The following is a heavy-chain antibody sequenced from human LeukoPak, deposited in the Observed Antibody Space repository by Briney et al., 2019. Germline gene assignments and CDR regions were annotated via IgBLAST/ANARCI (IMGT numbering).Heavy chain of an antibody. J-gene: IGHJ4*02. CDR1: GGSISSGGYY. CDR3: ARDSSRILVGNGFDF. D-gene: IGHD4-23*01. CDR2: IYHSGST. Sequence: SETLSLTCTVSGGSISSGGYYWSWIRQPPGKGLEWIGYIYHSGSTYYNPSLKSRVTISVDRPKNQFSLKLSSVTAADTAVYYCARDSSRILVGNGFDFWGQGTLVTVSS. V-gene: IGHV4-30-2*01.